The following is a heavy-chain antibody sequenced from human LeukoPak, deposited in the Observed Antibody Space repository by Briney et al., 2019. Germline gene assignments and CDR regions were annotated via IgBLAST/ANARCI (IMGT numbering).Heavy chain of an antibody. V-gene: IGHV3-74*03. Sequence: GGSLRLSCAASGFTFSSSWMHWVRQAPGKGLVWVSHINSDGGNTKYADSVKGRFTISRDNAKNTLSLQMNSLRAEDTAVYYCARGSPLGGNWGQGTLVTVSS. CDR3: ARGSPLGGN. J-gene: IGHJ4*02. CDR1: GFTFSSSW. CDR2: INSDGGNT.